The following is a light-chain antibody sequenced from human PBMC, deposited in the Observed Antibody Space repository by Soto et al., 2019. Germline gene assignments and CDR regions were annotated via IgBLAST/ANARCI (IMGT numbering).Light chain of an antibody. Sequence: DIQMAQSPSSVSASVGARVTITCRASQSISSYLNWYQQKPGKAPKLLIYAASSLQSGVPSRFSGSGSGTDFTLTISSLQPEDFATYYCQQSYSTPPSFGHGTRLEI. CDR1: QSISSY. V-gene: IGKV1-39*01. CDR2: AAS. CDR3: QQSYSTPPS. J-gene: IGKJ5*01.